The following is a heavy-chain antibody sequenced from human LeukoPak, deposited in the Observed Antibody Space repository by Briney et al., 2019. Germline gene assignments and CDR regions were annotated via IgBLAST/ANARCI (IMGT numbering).Heavy chain of an antibody. Sequence: GGSLRLSCAASGFTFSSYGMSWVRQASGKGLEWLSYISSSGTTIYYADSVKGRFTISRDNAKNSLYLQMNSLRAEDTAVYYCARETRVRWTDYWGQGILVTVSS. CDR1: GFTFSSYG. D-gene: IGHD5-24*01. CDR2: ISSSGTTI. V-gene: IGHV3-48*04. CDR3: ARETRVRWTDY. J-gene: IGHJ4*02.